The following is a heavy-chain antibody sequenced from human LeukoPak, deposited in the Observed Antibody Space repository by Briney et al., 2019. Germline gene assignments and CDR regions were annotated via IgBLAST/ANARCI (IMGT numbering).Heavy chain of an antibody. CDR2: IYYSGST. D-gene: IGHD2-8*02. V-gene: IGHV4-59*08. Sequence: SETPSLTCTVSGGSVSSYYWSWIRQPPGKGLEWIGYIYYSGSTNYNPSLKSRVTISVDTSKNQFSLKLSSVTAADTAVYYCARLRYWWTFDYWGQGTLVTVSS. CDR3: ARLRYWWTFDY. J-gene: IGHJ4*02. CDR1: GGSVSSYY.